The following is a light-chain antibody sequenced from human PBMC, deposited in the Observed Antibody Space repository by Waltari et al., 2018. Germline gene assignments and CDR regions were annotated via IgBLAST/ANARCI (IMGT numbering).Light chain of an antibody. Sequence: EIVLTQSPVPLSLSLGERATLSCRASQSVNSFIAGYQQKPGQAPRLLIYDASNRASGVPVRFRGSGSGTDFTLIISDLEPEDSGVYYCQQRVNWYAFGQGTKLEI. J-gene: IGKJ2*01. V-gene: IGKV3-11*01. CDR1: QSVNSF. CDR2: DAS. CDR3: QQRVNWYA.